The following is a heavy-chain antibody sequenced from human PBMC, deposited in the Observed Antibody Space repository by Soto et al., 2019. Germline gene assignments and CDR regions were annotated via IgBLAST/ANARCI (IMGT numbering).Heavy chain of an antibody. D-gene: IGHD1-1*01. CDR3: ARKGTGQPLDY. J-gene: IGHJ4*02. CDR1: GFTFIKDG. CDR2: ISAYNGDT. V-gene: IGHV1-18*04. Sequence: ASVKVSCKASGFTFIKDGFTWVRQAPGQGLEWMGWISAYNGDTHYAQKLQGRVTLTTDTSTSTAYMELRSLRSDDTAVYYCARKGTGQPLDYWGQGALVTSPQ.